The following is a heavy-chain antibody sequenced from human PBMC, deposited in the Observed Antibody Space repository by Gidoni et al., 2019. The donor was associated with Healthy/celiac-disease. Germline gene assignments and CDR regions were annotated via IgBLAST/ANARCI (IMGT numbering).Heavy chain of an antibody. CDR1: GFTFSSYA. J-gene: IGHJ4*02. V-gene: IGHV3-23*04. D-gene: IGHD1-26*01. CDR3: AKEPLSLVDHYFDY. CDR2: ISGSAGST. Sequence: EGQLVESGGGLVQPGGSPRLSCAASGFTFSSYAVSWVRQASGKGMGVVSAISGSAGSTHYADSVKVRFTISRDKSKNTLYLQRNSLRAEETAVYYCAKEPLSLVDHYFDYWGQGTLVTVSS.